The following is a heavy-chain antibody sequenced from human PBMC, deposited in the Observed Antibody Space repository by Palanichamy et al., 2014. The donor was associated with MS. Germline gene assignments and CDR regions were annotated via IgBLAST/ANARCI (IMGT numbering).Heavy chain of an antibody. Sequence: EVLLVGVVGRRWYTRGGPLRLSCAASGFTFSTYAMTWVRQAPGKGLEWVSTISGSGDHTYYADSVKGHFTISRDNSQNTLYLQMNSLRVEDTAVYYCAKDFNADLLWFGESPGWLDPWGQGTLVTVSS. V-gene: IGHV3-23*01. J-gene: IGHJ5*02. CDR3: AKDFNADLLWFGESPGWLDP. D-gene: IGHD3-10*01. CDR2: ISGSGDHT. CDR1: GFTFSTYA.